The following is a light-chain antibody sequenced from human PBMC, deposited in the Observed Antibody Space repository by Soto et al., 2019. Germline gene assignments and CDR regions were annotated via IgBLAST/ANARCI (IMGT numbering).Light chain of an antibody. J-gene: IGKJ4*01. CDR2: AAS. V-gene: IGKV3D-20*02. Sequence: PWETATLSCRSSQSFSRNYLAWYQQKPGQAPRVLIYAASTRATGIPDRFSGSGSGTDFTLTISSLEPEDFAVYYCQQRYNWPSLTFGGGTKVDIK. CDR1: QSFSRNY. CDR3: QQRYNWPSLT.